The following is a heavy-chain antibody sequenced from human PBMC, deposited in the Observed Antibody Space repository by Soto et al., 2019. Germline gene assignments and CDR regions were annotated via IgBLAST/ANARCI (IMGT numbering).Heavy chain of an antibody. CDR3: ARVLFGRWNWFDP. CDR2: IYYSGST. D-gene: IGHD3-3*01. Sequence: QVQLQESGPGLVKPSETLSLTCTVSGGSISSYYWGWIRQPPGKGLEWIGYIYYSGSTNYNPSLKSRVTISVDTSKNQFSLKLSSVTAADTAVYYCARVLFGRWNWFDPWGQGTLVTVSS. J-gene: IGHJ5*02. V-gene: IGHV4-59*01. CDR1: GGSISSYY.